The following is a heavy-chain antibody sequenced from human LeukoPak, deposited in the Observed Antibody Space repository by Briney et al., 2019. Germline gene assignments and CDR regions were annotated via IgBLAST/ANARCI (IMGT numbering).Heavy chain of an antibody. CDR3: ARLPGIVATIERYFDY. D-gene: IGHD5-12*01. Sequence: GESLKISCKGSGYSFNSYWIGWVRQMPGKGLEWMGIIYPGDSDTRYSPSFQGQVTISADKSISAAYLQWSSLKASDTAMYYCARLPGIVATIERYFDYWGQGTLVTVSS. CDR1: GYSFNSYW. V-gene: IGHV5-51*01. J-gene: IGHJ4*02. CDR2: IYPGDSDT.